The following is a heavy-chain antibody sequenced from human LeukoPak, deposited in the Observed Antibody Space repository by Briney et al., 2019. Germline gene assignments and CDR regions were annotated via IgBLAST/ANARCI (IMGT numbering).Heavy chain of an antibody. D-gene: IGHD3-10*01. CDR1: GITFSSYG. CDR3: AKDYGRGTIDY. J-gene: IGHJ4*02. V-gene: IGHV3-30*02. CDR2: ILYDGRDK. Sequence: PGGSLRLSCAASGITFSSYGMPWVRQAPGKGLKWVTSILYDGRDKYYVDSVKGRFTISRDNSKKTMYLQMNSLRAEDTAVYFCAKDYGRGTIDYWGQGTLVIVSS.